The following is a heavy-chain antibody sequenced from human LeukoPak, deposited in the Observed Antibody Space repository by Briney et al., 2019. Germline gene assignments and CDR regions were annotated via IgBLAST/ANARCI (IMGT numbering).Heavy chain of an antibody. CDR1: RFIFSSYA. V-gene: IGHV3-23*01. J-gene: IGHJ3*02. Sequence: GGSLRLSCAASRFIFSSYAMSWVRKAPGKGLEWVSAFIGSGGSAYYADSVKGRFTISRDNSKNTLYLQMNSLRAEDTAVYYCAKDDATGTTSDAFDIWGQGTMVTVPS. CDR2: FIGSGGSA. CDR3: AKDDATGTTSDAFDI. D-gene: IGHD1-1*01.